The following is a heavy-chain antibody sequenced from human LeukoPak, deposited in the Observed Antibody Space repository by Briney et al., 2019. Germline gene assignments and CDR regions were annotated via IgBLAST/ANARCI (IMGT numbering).Heavy chain of an antibody. CDR2: INPNSGGT. CDR3: GRGGTMVRGVPTY. D-gene: IGHD3-10*01. J-gene: IGHJ4*02. V-gene: IGHV1-2*02. Sequence: ASVKVSCKASGYTFTGYYMHWVRQAPGQGLEWMGWINPNSGGTNYAQKFQGRVTMTRDTSISTAYMELSRLRSDDTAVYYCGRGGTMVRGVPTYWGQGTLVTVSS. CDR1: GYTFTGYY.